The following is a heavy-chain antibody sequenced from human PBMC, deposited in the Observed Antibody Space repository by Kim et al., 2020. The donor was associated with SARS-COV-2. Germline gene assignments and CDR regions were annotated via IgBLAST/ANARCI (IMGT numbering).Heavy chain of an antibody. CDR2: IDRDGSST. V-gene: IGHV3-74*01. CDR3: ARGGCRTTSCYSLDQ. J-gene: IGHJ4*02. Sequence: GGSLRLSCAASGFTFSSYWMHWVRQVPGKGLVWVSRIDRDGSSTSYADSVKGRFTISRDNAKNTLYLQMNILRAEDTAVYYCARGGCRTTSCYSLDQWGQGTLVTVSS. CDR1: GFTFSSYW. D-gene: IGHD2-2*01.